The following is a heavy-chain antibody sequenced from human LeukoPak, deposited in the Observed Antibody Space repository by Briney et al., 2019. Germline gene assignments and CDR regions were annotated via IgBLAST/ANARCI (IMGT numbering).Heavy chain of an antibody. CDR2: ISYDGSNK. CDR1: GFTFSSYG. J-gene: IGHJ4*02. V-gene: IGHV3-30*18. D-gene: IGHD3-9*01. Sequence: GRSLRLSCAASGFTFSSYGMHWVRQAPGKGLEWVAVISYDGSNKYYAGSVKGRFTISRDNSKNTLYLQMNSLRAEDTAVYYCAKDRRDILRIDYWGQGTLVTVSS. CDR3: AKDRRDILRIDY.